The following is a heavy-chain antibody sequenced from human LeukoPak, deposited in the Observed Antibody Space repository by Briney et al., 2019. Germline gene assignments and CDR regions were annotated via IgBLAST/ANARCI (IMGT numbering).Heavy chain of an antibody. CDR2: IYYSGST. CDR1: GGSISSSSYY. V-gene: IGHV4-39*01. CDR3: AILSAAGTGYFDY. D-gene: IGHD6-13*01. Sequence: SETLSLTCTVSGGSISSSSYYWGWIRQPPGKRLEWIGSIYYSGSTYYNPSLKSRVTISVDTSKNQFSLKLSSVTAADTAVYYCAILSAAGTGYFDYWGQGTLVTVSS. J-gene: IGHJ4*02.